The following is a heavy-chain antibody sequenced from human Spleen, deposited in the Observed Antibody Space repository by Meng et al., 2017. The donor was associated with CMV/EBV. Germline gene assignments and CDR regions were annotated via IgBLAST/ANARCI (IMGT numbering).Heavy chain of an antibody. CDR1: GFTFSSYA. CDR2: ISGSGGST. J-gene: IGHJ6*02. D-gene: IGHD5-18*01. V-gene: IGHV3-23*01. Sequence: GESLKISCAASGFTFSSYAMSWVRQAPGKGLEWVSAISGSGGSTYYADSVKGRFTISRDNSKNTLYLQMNSLRAEDTAVYYCAGRGYSYGDLNYYYYYGIDVWGQGTTVTVSS. CDR3: AGRGYSYGDLNYYYYYGIDV.